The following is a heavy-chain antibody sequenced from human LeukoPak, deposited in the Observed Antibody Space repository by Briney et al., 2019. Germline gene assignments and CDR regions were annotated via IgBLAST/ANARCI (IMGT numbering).Heavy chain of an antibody. V-gene: IGHV3-23*01. J-gene: IGHJ4*02. CDR2: IFGSGGST. CDR3: AKTTTGYSSGRYPGWPVDY. D-gene: IGHD6-19*01. CDR1: GFTFSSCA. Sequence: GGSLRLSCAASGFTFSSCAMSWVRQAPGKGLEWVSGIFGSGGSTHCADSVKGRFTISRDNSKNTVYLQMNSLRAEDTAVYYCAKTTTGYSSGRYPGWPVDYWGQGTLVTVSS.